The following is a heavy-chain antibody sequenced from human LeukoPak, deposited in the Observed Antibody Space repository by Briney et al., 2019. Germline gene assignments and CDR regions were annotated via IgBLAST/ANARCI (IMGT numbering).Heavy chain of an antibody. CDR3: ARVGTAEGTLEDY. J-gene: IGHJ4*02. CDR1: GFSFSSYW. Sequence: PGGSLRLSCAASGFSFSSYWMSWVRQPPGKGLEWVANIKHDGSEKYYVDSVKGRFTISRDNAKNSLYLQTNSLGTEDTAMYYCARVGTAEGTLEDYWGQGTLVTVSS. CDR2: IKHDGSEK. V-gene: IGHV3-7*01. D-gene: IGHD6-13*01.